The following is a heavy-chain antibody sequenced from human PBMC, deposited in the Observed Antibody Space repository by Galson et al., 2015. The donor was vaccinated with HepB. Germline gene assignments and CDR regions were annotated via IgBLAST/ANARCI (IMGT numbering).Heavy chain of an antibody. CDR3: ARGSYEFGASIVPGFDY. CDR1: GFSFSNYA. J-gene: IGHJ4*02. V-gene: IGHV3-30-3*01. Sequence: SLRLSCAASGFSFSNYAMDWVRQAPGKGLEWVAIISYDGSNKYYADSVKGRFTISRDNSQNTVYLQMNSLRAEDTAMYYCARGSYEFGASIVPGFDYWGQGTLATVSS. CDR2: ISYDGSNK. D-gene: IGHD3-10*01.